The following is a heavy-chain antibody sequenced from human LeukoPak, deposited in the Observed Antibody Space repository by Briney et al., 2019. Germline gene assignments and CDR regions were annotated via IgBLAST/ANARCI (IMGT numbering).Heavy chain of an antibody. CDR3: ARSSGSYLSFDY. CDR2: ISYSGST. CDR1: GGSVSSGSYY. Sequence: SETPSLTCTVSGGSVSSGSYYWNWIRQPPGKGLEWIGYISYSGSTNYNPSLKSRVSISVDTSKNQFSLKLSSVTAADTAVYYCARSSGSYLSFDYWGQGTLVTVSS. J-gene: IGHJ4*02. D-gene: IGHD1-26*01. V-gene: IGHV4-61*01.